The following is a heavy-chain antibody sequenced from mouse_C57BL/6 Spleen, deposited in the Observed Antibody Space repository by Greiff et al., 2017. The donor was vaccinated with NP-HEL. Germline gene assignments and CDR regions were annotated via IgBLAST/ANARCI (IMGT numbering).Heavy chain of an antibody. Sequence: EVQLVESGGDLVKPGGSLKLSCAASGFTFSSYGMSWVRQTPDKRLEWVATISSGGSYTYYPDSVKGRFTISRDNAKNTLYLQMSSLKSEDTAMYYCAREDYSNYGGYFDVWGTGTTVTVSS. J-gene: IGHJ1*03. D-gene: IGHD2-5*01. CDR2: ISSGGSYT. CDR3: AREDYSNYGGYFDV. V-gene: IGHV5-6*01. CDR1: GFTFSSYG.